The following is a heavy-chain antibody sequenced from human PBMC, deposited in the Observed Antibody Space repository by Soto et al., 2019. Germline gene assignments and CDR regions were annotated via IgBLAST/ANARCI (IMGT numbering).Heavy chain of an antibody. CDR2: IYPGDSDT. CDR3: ARSRRGAYSSGWYSPSGYYTPGIDV. D-gene: IGHD6-19*01. J-gene: IGHJ6*02. Sequence: PGESLKISCKGSGYSFIDYWIGWVRQVPGKGLEWMGVIYPGDSDTRYSPSFQGHVTISADKSISTAYLQWTSLKASDTAMYYCARSRRGAYSSGWYSPSGYYTPGIDVWGQGTKVTVSS. CDR1: GYSFIDYW. V-gene: IGHV5-51*01.